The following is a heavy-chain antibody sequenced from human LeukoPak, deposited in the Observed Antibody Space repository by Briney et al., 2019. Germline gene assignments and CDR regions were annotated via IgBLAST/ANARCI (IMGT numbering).Heavy chain of an antibody. CDR2: INPNSGGT. D-gene: IGHD1-7*01. V-gene: IGHV1-2*06. CDR3: ARDLAVSGYNWNYGGQGPGDY. J-gene: IGHJ4*02. Sequence: ASVKVSCKASGYIFTDYYMHWVRQAPGQELGWMGRINPNSGGTNYAQKFQGRVTMTRDTSISTAYMELSRLRSDDTAVYYCARDLAVSGYNWNYGGQGPGDYWGQGTLVTVSS. CDR1: GYIFTDYY.